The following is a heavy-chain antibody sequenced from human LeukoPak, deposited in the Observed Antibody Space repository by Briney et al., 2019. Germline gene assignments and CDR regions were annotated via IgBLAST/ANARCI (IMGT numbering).Heavy chain of an antibody. CDR3: ARGLSSYGYFDY. J-gene: IGHJ4*02. D-gene: IGHD5-18*01. CDR1: GVTFSSYA. CDR2: ISYDGSNK. Sequence: GGSLTLSCAASGVTFSSYAMHWVRQAPRQGLEGVAGISYDGSNKYYAHSVKSRFTISRDNSKNTLYLQMNSLRAEDAAVYYCARGLSSYGYFDYWGQGTLVTVSS. V-gene: IGHV3-30-3*01.